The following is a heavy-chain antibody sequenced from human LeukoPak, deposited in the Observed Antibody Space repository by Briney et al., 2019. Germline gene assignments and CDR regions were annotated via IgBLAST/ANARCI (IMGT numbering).Heavy chain of an antibody. Sequence: GGSLRLSCAASGFTVSSTYMSWVRQAPGKGLVWVSHVNSDGSWTSHADSVKGRFTISKDNAKNTVYLQMNNLRTEDTAVYYCASWGGEGYTAMVLYWGQGTVVTVSS. D-gene: IGHD5-18*01. J-gene: IGHJ4*02. V-gene: IGHV3-74*01. CDR1: GFTVSSTY. CDR2: VNSDGSWT. CDR3: ASWGGEGYTAMVLY.